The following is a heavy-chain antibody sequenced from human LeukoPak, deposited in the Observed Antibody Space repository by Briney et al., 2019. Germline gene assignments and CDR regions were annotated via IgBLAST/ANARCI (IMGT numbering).Heavy chain of an antibody. CDR1: GFTFSSYW. V-gene: IGHV3-74*01. D-gene: IGHD2-15*01. CDR3: ARGRYCTVGSCSSAWFDP. J-gene: IGHJ5*02. CDR2: IHSDGTTT. Sequence: QTGGSLRLSCAPSGFTFSSYWMHWVRQAPGKGLVWVSRIHSDGTTTSYADSVKGRFTVSRDNAKNTLYLQINSLRAEDTAVYYCARGRYCTVGSCSSAWFDPWGQGALVTVSS.